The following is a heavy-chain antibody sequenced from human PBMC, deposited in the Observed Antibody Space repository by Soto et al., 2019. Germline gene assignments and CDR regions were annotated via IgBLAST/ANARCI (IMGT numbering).Heavy chain of an antibody. CDR3: AKRAAAAQYRWFDP. J-gene: IGHJ5*02. D-gene: IGHD6-13*01. Sequence: GGSLRLSCAASGFTFSSYAMSWVRQAPGKGLEWVSAISGSGGTTYYADSVKGRFTISRDNSKNTLYLEMNSLRTEDTAIYYCAKRAAAAQYRWFDPWGQGTLVTVSS. CDR2: ISGSGGTT. V-gene: IGHV3-23*01. CDR1: GFTFSSYA.